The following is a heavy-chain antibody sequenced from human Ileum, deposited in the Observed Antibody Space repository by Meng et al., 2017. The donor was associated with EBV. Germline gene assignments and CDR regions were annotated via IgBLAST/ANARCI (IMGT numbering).Heavy chain of an antibody. D-gene: IGHD3-16*02. CDR1: GFTFSSYV. Sequence: QVQLVESGXGVVQPGXSLRLSCVASGFTFSSYVMHWVRQAPGKGLEWVALISYDETTKHYADSVKGRFTISRDNSKNTLYLQMSSLRPEDTAVYYCARPYVWGTYRPPGDWGQGTLGTVAS. V-gene: IGHV3-30-3*01. CDR3: ARPYVWGTYRPPGD. J-gene: IGHJ4*02. CDR2: ISYDETTK.